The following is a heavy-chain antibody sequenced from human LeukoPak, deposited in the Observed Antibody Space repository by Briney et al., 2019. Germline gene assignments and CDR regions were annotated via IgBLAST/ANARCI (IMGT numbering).Heavy chain of an antibody. CDR2: VPGSGDTT. V-gene: IGHV3-23*01. J-gene: IGHJ4*02. CDR3: AKDRDLYCATTPCSLVYFDY. CDR1: GFTFRTYA. D-gene: IGHD2-15*01. Sequence: GGSLRLSCVASGFTFRTYAMSWVRQTPGKGLEWVSSVPGSGDTTYYADSVKGRFTISSDNSNNTLYLQMNGLRAEDTAMYFCAKDRDLYCATTPCSLVYFDYWGQGVLVTVSS.